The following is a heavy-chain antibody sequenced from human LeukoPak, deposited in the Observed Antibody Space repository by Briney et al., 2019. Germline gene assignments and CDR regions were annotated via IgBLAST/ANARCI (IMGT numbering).Heavy chain of an antibody. CDR2: ISGDGSNT. Sequence: GGSLRLSCAASGFTFTSYYMHWVRQAPGKGLVWVSRISGDGSNTIYADSVKGRFTISRDNSKNTLYLQMNSLRAEDTAVYYCAKPLYSYGYYFDYWGQGTPVTVSS. V-gene: IGHV3-74*01. J-gene: IGHJ4*02. CDR1: GFTFTSYY. CDR3: AKPLYSYGYYFDY. D-gene: IGHD5-18*01.